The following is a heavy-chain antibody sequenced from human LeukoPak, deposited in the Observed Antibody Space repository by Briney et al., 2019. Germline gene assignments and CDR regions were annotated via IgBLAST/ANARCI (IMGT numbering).Heavy chain of an antibody. D-gene: IGHD1-26*01. Sequence: GESLKISCKGSEYSFTSYWIGWVRRMPGKGLEWMGIIYPGDSDTRYSPSFQGQVTISADKSISTAYLQWSSLKASDTAMYYCARQTDGIVGATLPAFDYWGQGTLVTVSS. J-gene: IGHJ4*02. CDR1: EYSFTSYW. V-gene: IGHV5-51*01. CDR2: IYPGDSDT. CDR3: ARQTDGIVGATLPAFDY.